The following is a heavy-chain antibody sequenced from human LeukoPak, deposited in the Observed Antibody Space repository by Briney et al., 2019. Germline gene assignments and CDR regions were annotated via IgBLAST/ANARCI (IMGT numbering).Heavy chain of an antibody. CDR2: IYYSGNT. Sequence: PSETLSLTCTVSGGSTSNSNYYWGWVRQPPGKGLEWIGTIYYSGNTYYTPSLKSRVTISVDTSKNQFSLRLSSVTAADTAVYFCMRHEEEDGYNAKPFDFWGQGTLVTVSS. D-gene: IGHD5-24*01. CDR3: MRHEEEDGYNAKPFDF. CDR1: GGSTSNSNYY. V-gene: IGHV4-39*01. J-gene: IGHJ4*02.